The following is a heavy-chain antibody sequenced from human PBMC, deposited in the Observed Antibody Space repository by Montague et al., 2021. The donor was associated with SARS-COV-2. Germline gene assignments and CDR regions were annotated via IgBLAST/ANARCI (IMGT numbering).Heavy chain of an antibody. V-gene: IGHV4-34*01. CDR3: ARGRIEVSMIVVVLTGASYYMDV. Sequence: SETLSLTRAVYGGSFSGHYWSWIRQPPGKGLEWIGEINNSGSTNYNPSLKSRVTISVDTSKNQFSLKLHSVTAADTAVYYCARGRIEVSMIVVVLTGASYYMDVWGKGTTATVSS. D-gene: IGHD3-22*01. CDR1: GGSFSGHY. CDR2: INNSGST. J-gene: IGHJ6*03.